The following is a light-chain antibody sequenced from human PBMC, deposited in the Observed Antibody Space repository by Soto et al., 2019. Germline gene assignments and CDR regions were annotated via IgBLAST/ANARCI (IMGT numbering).Light chain of an antibody. CDR1: TGAVTSGYY. J-gene: IGLJ3*02. Sequence: QAVVTQEPSLTVSPGRTVTLTCASSTGAVTSGYYPNWFQQKPGQAPRPLIYSTNKKHSWAPARFSGSLLGGKAALTLSGAQPEDEAEYYCLLYGGGNQWVFGGGTKLTVL. CDR3: LLYGGGNQWV. CDR2: STN. V-gene: IGLV7-43*01.